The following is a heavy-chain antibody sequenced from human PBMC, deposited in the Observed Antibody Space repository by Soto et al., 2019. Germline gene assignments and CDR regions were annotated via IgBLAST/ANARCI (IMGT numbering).Heavy chain of an antibody. CDR3: ARGGDGYNYSFDY. J-gene: IGHJ4*02. CDR2: IYSGRST. CDR1: GFTVSNNY. Sequence: GGSLRLPCAASGFTVSNNYMTWVRQAPGKGLEWVSLIYSGRSTYYADSVKGRFTISRDNSKNSLYLQMNSLRAEDTAVYYCARGGDGYNYSFDYWGQGTLVTVSS. D-gene: IGHD5-12*01. V-gene: IGHV3-53*01.